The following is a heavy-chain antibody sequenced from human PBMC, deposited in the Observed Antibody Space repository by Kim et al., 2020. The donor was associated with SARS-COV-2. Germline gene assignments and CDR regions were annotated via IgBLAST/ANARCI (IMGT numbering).Heavy chain of an antibody. D-gene: IGHD4-17*01. CDR1: GFTFSSYA. Sequence: GGSLRLSCAASGFTFSSYAMSWVRQAPGKGLEWVSAISGSGGSTYYADSVKGRFTISRDNSKNTLYLQMNSLRAEDTAVYYCAKDPDYGDYVILVVWGQGTLVTVSS. CDR2: ISGSGGST. CDR3: AKDPDYGDYVILVV. J-gene: IGHJ4*02. V-gene: IGHV3-23*01.